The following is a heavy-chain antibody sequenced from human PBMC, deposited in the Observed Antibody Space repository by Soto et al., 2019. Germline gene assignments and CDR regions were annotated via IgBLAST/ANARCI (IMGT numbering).Heavy chain of an antibody. J-gene: IGHJ4*02. V-gene: IGHV3-49*03. D-gene: IGHD6-19*01. CDR3: ARVAGNGYYFDY. Sequence: GGSLRLSCIASGFTFGDYAMSWFRQAPGKGLEWVGFIRSKVYGGTTEYAASVEGRFTISRDDSKNSLDLQMNSLKTEDTAVYFCARVAGNGYYFDYWGQGTLVTVSS. CDR2: IRSKVYGGTT. CDR1: GFTFGDYA.